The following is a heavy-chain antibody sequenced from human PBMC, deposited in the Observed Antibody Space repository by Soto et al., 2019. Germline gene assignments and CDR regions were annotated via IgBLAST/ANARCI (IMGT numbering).Heavy chain of an antibody. CDR1: GFTFSSYG. CDR3: AKDFGSGWYPSFDY. J-gene: IGHJ4*02. Sequence: QVQLVESGGGVVQPGRSLRLSCAASGFTFSSYGMHWVRQAPGKGLEWVAVISYDGSNKYYADSVKGRFTISRDNSKNTLYLQMNSLRAEDTAVYYCAKDFGSGWYPSFDYWGQGTLVTVSS. CDR2: ISYDGSNK. V-gene: IGHV3-30*18. D-gene: IGHD6-19*01.